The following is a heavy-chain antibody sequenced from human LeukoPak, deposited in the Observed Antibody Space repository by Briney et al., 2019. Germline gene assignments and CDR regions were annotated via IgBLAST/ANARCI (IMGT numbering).Heavy chain of an antibody. CDR1: GGTFSNYA. J-gene: IGHJ5*02. CDR3: ASGESGSDYYDSSGYDSTGFDP. D-gene: IGHD3-22*01. Sequence: GASVKVSCKASGGTFSNYAISWVRQAPGQGLEWMGGIIPIFGTANYAQKFQGRVTITADESTSTAYMELSSLRSEDTAVYYCASGESGSDYYDSSGYDSTGFDPWGQGTLVTVSS. V-gene: IGHV1-69*13. CDR2: IIPIFGTA.